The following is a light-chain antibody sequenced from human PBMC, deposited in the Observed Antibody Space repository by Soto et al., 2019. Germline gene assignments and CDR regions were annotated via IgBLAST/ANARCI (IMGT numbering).Light chain of an antibody. CDR3: QQYNSYPIT. V-gene: IGKV1-5*01. CDR2: DAS. CDR1: QSISSW. J-gene: IGKJ5*01. Sequence: DIQMTQSPSTLSASEGDGVTITCRASQSISSWLAWYQQKPGKAPKLLIYDASNLESGVPSRFSGSGSGTEFTLTISSLQPDDFATYYCQQYNSYPITFGQGTRLEIK.